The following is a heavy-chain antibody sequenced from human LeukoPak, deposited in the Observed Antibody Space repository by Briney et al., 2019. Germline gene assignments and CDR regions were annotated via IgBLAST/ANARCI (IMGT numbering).Heavy chain of an antibody. D-gene: IGHD1-26*01. CDR1: GYTFTSYG. CDR2: ISAYNGNT. J-gene: IGHJ4*02. CDR3: ARWVVGATPRIDY. V-gene: IGHV1-18*01. Sequence: GASVEVSCKASGYTFTSYGISWVRQALGQPLEWMGWISAYNGNTNNAQKLQGRVTMTTDTSTSTAYMELRSLRSDDTAAYDCARWVVGATPRIDYWGQGTLVTVSS.